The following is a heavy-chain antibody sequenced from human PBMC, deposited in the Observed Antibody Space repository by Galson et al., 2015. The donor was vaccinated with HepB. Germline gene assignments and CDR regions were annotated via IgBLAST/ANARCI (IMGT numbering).Heavy chain of an antibody. J-gene: IGHJ6*03. V-gene: IGHV1-69*10. CDR2: IIPILGIA. Sequence: SVKVSCKASGGTFSSYAISWVRQAPGQGLEWMGGIIPILGIANYAQKFQGRVTITADKSTSTAYMELSSLRSEDTAVDYCARGYPHIDDFWSGYSQGAAINYDYFMDVLGKGTTVTVSS. D-gene: IGHD3-3*01. CDR3: ARGYPHIDDFWSGYSQGAAINYDYFMDV. CDR1: GGTFSSYA.